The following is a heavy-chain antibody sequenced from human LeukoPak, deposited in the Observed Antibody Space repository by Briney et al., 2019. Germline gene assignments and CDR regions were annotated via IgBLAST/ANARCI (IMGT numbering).Heavy chain of an antibody. Sequence: GGSLRLSCAASGFTFSNAWMSWVRQAPGKGLEWVGRIKRKTDGGTTDYAAPVKGRFTISRDDSKNTLYLKMNSLKTEDTAVYYCTTDLVGATRGEEGDYWGQGTLVTVSS. J-gene: IGHJ4*02. CDR1: GFTFSNAW. CDR2: IKRKTDGGTT. CDR3: TTDLVGATRGEEGDY. D-gene: IGHD1-26*01. V-gene: IGHV3-15*01.